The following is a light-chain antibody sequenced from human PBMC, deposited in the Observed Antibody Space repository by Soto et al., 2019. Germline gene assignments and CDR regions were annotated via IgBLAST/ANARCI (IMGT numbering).Light chain of an antibody. CDR1: SSNIGAGYD. CDR2: ANN. J-gene: IGLJ3*02. V-gene: IGLV1-40*01. Sequence: QAVVTQPPSVSGAPGPRVTISCSGSSSNIGAGYDVHWYQQLPGTAPKLLISANNIRPSGVPDRFSGSKSGTSAPLAITGLQAEDEADYYCQSYDSSLSGSGVFGGGTKLTVL. CDR3: QSYDSSLSGSGV.